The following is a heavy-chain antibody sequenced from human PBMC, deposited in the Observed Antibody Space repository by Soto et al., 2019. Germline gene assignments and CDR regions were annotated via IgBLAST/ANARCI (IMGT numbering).Heavy chain of an antibody. CDR2: IYHSGRT. CDR1: GGSISSSNW. Sequence: QVQLQESGPGLVKPSGTLSLTCAVSGGSISSSNWCSWVRQPPGKGLEWIGEIYHSGRTNDNPSLKSRVTISVDKSKNQFSLKLSSVTAADTAVYYCARIYGDFHPWYFDLWGRGTLVTVSS. CDR3: ARIYGDFHPWYFDL. V-gene: IGHV4-4*02. J-gene: IGHJ2*01. D-gene: IGHD4-17*01.